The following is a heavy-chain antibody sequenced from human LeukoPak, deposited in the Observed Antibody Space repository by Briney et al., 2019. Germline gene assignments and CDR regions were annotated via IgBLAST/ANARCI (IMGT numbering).Heavy chain of an antibody. D-gene: IGHD2-15*01. Sequence: SETLSLTCTVSGYSISSGYYWGWIRQPPGKGLEWIGSIYHSGSIYYNPSLKSRVTISVDTSKNQFSLKLSSVTAADTAVYYCARNRGVVVAFDAFDIWGQGTMVTVSS. CDR2: IYHSGSI. V-gene: IGHV4-38-2*02. J-gene: IGHJ3*02. CDR1: GYSISSGYY. CDR3: ARNRGVVVAFDAFDI.